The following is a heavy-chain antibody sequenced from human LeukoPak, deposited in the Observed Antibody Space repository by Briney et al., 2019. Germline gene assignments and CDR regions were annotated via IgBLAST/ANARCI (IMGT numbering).Heavy chain of an antibody. CDR2: ISARGIST. CDR1: GFTFSSSA. J-gene: IGHJ4*02. D-gene: IGHD3-3*01. Sequence: PTGGSLGLSCAASGFTFSSSAMSWVRQAPGKGLEWVSSISARGISTYYADSVKGRFTISRDNSKNTLYLQMNSLRGDDIGVYYCAKSFDFSNGHSPILTPFDSWGQGTLVSVSS. V-gene: IGHV3-23*01. CDR3: AKSFDFSNGHSPILTPFDS.